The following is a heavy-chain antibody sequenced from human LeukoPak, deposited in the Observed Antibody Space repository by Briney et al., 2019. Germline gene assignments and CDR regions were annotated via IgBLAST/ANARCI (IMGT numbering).Heavy chain of an antibody. D-gene: IGHD5-18*01. CDR1: GYTFTSYD. V-gene: IGHV1-8*01. CDR3: ARASTRIQLWSPYYGMDV. Sequence: GASVKVSCKASGYTFTSYDINWVRQATGQGLEWMRWMNPNSGNTGYAQKFQGRVTMTRNTSISTAYMELGSLRSEDTAVYYCARASTRIQLWSPYYGMDVWGQGTTVTVSS. J-gene: IGHJ6*02. CDR2: MNPNSGNT.